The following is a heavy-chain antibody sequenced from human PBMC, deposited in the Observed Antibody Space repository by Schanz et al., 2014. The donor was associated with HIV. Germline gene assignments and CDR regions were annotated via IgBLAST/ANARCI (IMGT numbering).Heavy chain of an antibody. D-gene: IGHD5-18*01. J-gene: IGHJ4*02. V-gene: IGHV3-21*01. CDR2: ISSSSSYI. CDR3: ARGDAALGDY. CDR1: GFTFSNAW. Sequence: VQLLESGGGLVKPGGSLRLSCAASGFTFSNAWMSWVRQAPGKGLEGVSFISSSSSYIYYADSLKGRFTISRDTAKNSLFLQMNSLRAEDTAVYYCARGDAALGDYWGQGTLVTVSS.